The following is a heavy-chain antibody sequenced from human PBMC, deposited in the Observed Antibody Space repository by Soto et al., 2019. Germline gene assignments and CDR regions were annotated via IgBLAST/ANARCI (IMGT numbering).Heavy chain of an antibody. CDR1: GFTFSSYA. V-gene: IGHV3-23*01. CDR2: ISGSGGST. Sequence: GGSLRLSCAASGFTFSSYAMSWVRQAPGKGLEWVSAISGSGGSTYYADSVKGRFTISRDNSKNTLYLQMNSLRAEDTAVYYCAKFLQDIVVVVAAFFDYWGQGTLVTVSS. CDR3: AKFLQDIVVVVAAFFDY. D-gene: IGHD2-15*01. J-gene: IGHJ4*02.